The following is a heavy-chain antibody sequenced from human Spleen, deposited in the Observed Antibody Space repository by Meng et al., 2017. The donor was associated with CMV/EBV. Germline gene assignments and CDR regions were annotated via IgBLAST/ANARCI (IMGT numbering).Heavy chain of an antibody. Sequence: GESLKISCAASGFTFSSYEMNWVRQAPGKELEWVSYISSSGSTIYYADSVKGRFTISRDNAKNSLYLQMNSLRAEDTAVYYCARDLVVPAADNYYYYGMDVWGQGTTVTVSS. CDR3: ARDLVVPAADNYYYYGMDV. J-gene: IGHJ6*02. D-gene: IGHD2-2*01. CDR1: GFTFSSYE. CDR2: ISSSGSTI. V-gene: IGHV3-48*03.